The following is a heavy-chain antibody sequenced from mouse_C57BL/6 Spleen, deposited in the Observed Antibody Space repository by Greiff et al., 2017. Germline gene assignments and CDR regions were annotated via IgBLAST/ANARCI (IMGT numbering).Heavy chain of an antibody. V-gene: IGHV1-54*01. D-gene: IGHD3-2*02. CDR2: INPGSGGT. CDR3: ARSGETDY. CDR1: GYAFTNYL. J-gene: IGHJ2*01. Sequence: QVQLKESGAELVRPGTSVKVSCKASGYAFTNYLIEWVKQRPGQGLEWIGVINPGSGGTNYNEKFKGKATLTADKSSSTAYMQLSSLTSEDSAVYFCARSGETDYWGQGTTLTVSS.